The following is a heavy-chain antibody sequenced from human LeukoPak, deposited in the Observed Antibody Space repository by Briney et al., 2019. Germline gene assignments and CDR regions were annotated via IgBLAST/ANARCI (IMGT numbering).Heavy chain of an antibody. CDR1: GFTFNNYW. J-gene: IGHJ4*02. D-gene: IGHD6-19*01. CDR3: ARSTGWYPDH. CDR2: INQDGSEK. V-gene: IGHV3-7*01. Sequence: PGGSLRLSCVASGFTFNNYWMTWVRQAPGKGLEWVANINQDGSEKYSVDSVKGRFTISRDNAKNSLYLQMNSLRAEDTAVYYCARSTGWYPDHWGQGTLVTVSS.